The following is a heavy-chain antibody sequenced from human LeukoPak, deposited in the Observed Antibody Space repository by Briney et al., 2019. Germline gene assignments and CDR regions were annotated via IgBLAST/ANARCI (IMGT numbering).Heavy chain of an antibody. CDR2: ISSSGSTI. CDR3: ARIYPGPFYYYYYMDV. Sequence: GGSLRLSCAASGFTFSDYYMSWIRQAPGKGLEWVSYISSSGSTIYYADSVKGRFTISRDNAKNSLYLQMNSLRAEDTAVYYCARIYPGPFYYYYYMDVWGKGTTVTVSS. V-gene: IGHV3-11*04. J-gene: IGHJ6*03. CDR1: GFTFSDYY. D-gene: IGHD1-14*01.